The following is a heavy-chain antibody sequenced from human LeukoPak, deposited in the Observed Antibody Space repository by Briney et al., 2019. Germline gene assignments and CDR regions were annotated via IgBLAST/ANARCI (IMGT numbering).Heavy chain of an antibody. CDR3: ARGRWFGESDSDAFDI. J-gene: IGHJ3*02. CDR1: GGSISSGGYS. CDR2: IYYSGST. Sequence: PSETLSLTCAVSGGSISSGGYSWSWIRQPPGKGLEWIGYIYYSGSTNYNPSLKSRVTISVDTSKNQFSLKLSSVTAADTAVYYCARGRWFGESDSDAFDIWGQGTMVTVSS. V-gene: IGHV4-61*08. D-gene: IGHD3-10*01.